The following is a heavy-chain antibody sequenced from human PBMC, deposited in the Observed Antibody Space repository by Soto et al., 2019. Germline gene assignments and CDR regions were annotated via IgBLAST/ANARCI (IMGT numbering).Heavy chain of an antibody. CDR1: GYTFTSYG. CDR3: ASRDKGYCSGGSCYPLGYYYGMDV. V-gene: IGHV1-18*01. Sequence: ASVKVSCKASGYTFTSYGISWVRQAPGQGLEWMGWISAYNGNTNYAQKLQGRVTMTTDTSTSTAYMELRSLRSEDTAVYCCASRDKGYCSGGSCYPLGYYYGMDVWGQGTTVTVSS. D-gene: IGHD2-15*01. J-gene: IGHJ6*02. CDR2: ISAYNGNT.